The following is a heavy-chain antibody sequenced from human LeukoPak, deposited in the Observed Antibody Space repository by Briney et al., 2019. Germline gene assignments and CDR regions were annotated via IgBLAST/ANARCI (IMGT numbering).Heavy chain of an antibody. J-gene: IGHJ4*02. CDR2: ISSSSSYI. CDR1: GFTFSSYS. CDR3: ARDREMATITGFDY. V-gene: IGHV3-21*01. Sequence: PGGSLRLSCAASGFTFSSYSMNWVRQAPGKGLEWVSSISSSSSYIYYADSVKGRFTISRDNAKNSLYLQMNSLRAEDTAVYYCARDREMATITGFDYWGQGTLVTVSS. D-gene: IGHD5-24*01.